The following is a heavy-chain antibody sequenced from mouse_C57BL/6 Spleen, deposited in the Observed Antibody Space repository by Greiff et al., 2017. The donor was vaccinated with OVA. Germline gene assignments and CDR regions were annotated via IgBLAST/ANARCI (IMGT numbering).Heavy chain of an antibody. CDR3: AEVTTVVESAWFAY. CDR1: GFSLTSYG. V-gene: IGHV2-3*01. J-gene: IGHJ3*01. Sequence: VQLVESGPGLVAPSQSLSITCTVSGFSLTSYGVSWVRQPPGKGLEWLGVIWGDGSTNYHSALISSLSTSNDNSKSQVFFKLNSLQTDDTSTYYCAEVTTVVESAWFAYWGQGTLVTVSA. D-gene: IGHD1-1*01. CDR2: IWGDGST.